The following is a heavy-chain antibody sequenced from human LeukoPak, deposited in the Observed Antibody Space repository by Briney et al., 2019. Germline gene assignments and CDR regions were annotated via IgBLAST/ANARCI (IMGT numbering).Heavy chain of an antibody. CDR3: AKDRGYCGGGNCYNQYGMDV. J-gene: IGHJ6*02. CDR1: GFTFSNYA. D-gene: IGHD2-15*01. V-gene: IGHV3-30-3*02. CDR2: ISYHGRSV. Sequence: GTSLRLSCAASGFTFSNYAMNWVRQAPGKGLEWVAIISYHGRSVDYADSVKGRFTMSRDNSKNTLSLQMNSLRAEDTAVYYCAKDRGYCGGGNCYNQYGMDVWGQGTTVTVSS.